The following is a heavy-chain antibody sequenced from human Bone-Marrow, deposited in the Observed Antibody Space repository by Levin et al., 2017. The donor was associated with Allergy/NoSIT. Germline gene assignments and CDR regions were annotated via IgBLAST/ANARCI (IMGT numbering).Heavy chain of an antibody. Sequence: LSQTLSLTCNVSGDSISSYYWSWIRQPAGKGLEWIGRIYFGSTNYNPSLNSRVSMSVDTSKNQFSLKLHSVTAADTAVYYCARDRSGSSGYYSPFDYWGQGILVTVSS. CDR1: GDSISSYY. D-gene: IGHD3-22*01. V-gene: IGHV4-4*07. J-gene: IGHJ4*02. CDR2: IYFGST. CDR3: ARDRSGSSGYYSPFDY.